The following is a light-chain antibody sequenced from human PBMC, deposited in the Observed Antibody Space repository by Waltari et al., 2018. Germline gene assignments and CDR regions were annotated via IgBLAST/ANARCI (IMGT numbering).Light chain of an antibody. CDR1: SSVGGNSNQ. Sequence: QSALTHPASVSGSPGQSITISCAATSSVGGNSNQFPWYQQHPGSTTKLIIYDVSERPSGVSNRFSGSKSGNTASLTISGLQPEDEADYYCYSYARTITFVFGGGTKLTVL. J-gene: IGLJ3*02. V-gene: IGLV2-23*02. CDR3: YSYARTITFV. CDR2: DVS.